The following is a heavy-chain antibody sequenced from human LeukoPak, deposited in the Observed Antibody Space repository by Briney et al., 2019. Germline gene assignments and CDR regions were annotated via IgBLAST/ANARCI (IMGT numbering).Heavy chain of an antibody. Sequence: GGSLRLSCAASGFTFGSYGMHWVRQAPGKGLEWVAVISYDGSNKYYADSVKGRFTISRDNSKNTLFLQMNSLRAEDTAVYYCAKDSGIAVAGTRNWFDPWGQGTLVTVSS. D-gene: IGHD6-19*01. CDR3: AKDSGIAVAGTRNWFDP. CDR1: GFTFGSYG. CDR2: ISYDGSNK. J-gene: IGHJ5*02. V-gene: IGHV3-30*18.